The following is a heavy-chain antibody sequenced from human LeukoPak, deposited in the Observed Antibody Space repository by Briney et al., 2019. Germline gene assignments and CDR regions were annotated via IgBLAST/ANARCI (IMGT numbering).Heavy chain of an antibody. J-gene: IGHJ4*02. V-gene: IGHV4-30-4*01. CDR1: GGSISSGDYY. Sequence: EPSETLSLTCTVSGGSISSGDYYWSWIRQPPGKGLEWIGYIYYSGSTYYNPSLKSRVTISVDTYKNQFSLKLSSVTAADTAVYYCARGEVTMVRAFDYWGQGTLVTVSS. CDR3: ARGEVTMVRAFDY. D-gene: IGHD3-10*01. CDR2: IYYSGST.